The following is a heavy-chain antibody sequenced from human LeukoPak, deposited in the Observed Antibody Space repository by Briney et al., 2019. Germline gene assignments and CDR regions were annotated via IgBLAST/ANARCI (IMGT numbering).Heavy chain of an antibody. CDR1: GYTFTSYD. CDR3: ARDDRRTYDSSGYEVYYFDY. J-gene: IGHJ4*02. CDR2: MNPNSGNT. V-gene: IGHV1-8*01. Sequence: ASVRVSCKASGYTFTSYDINWVRQATGQGLEWMGWMNPNSGNTGYAQKFQGRVTMTRNTSISTAYMELSSLRSEDTAVYYCARDDRRTYDSSGYEVYYFDYWGQGTLVTVSS. D-gene: IGHD3-22*01.